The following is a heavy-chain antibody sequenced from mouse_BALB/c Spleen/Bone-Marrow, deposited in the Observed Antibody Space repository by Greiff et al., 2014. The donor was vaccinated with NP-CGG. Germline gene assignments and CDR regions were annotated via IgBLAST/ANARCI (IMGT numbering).Heavy chain of an antibody. Sequence: EVKLMESGGGLVQPGGSLKLSCAASGFTFSNYGMSWVRQTPDKRLELVATINSDGGSTYYPDSVKGRFTIYRDTAKNTLYLQMNSLKSEETAMYYCVRGNYGNYVDYFDFWGQGTTLTVSS. D-gene: IGHD2-1*01. CDR1: GFTFSNYG. CDR2: INSDGGST. J-gene: IGHJ2*01. V-gene: IGHV5-6-3*01. CDR3: VRGNYGNYVDYFDF.